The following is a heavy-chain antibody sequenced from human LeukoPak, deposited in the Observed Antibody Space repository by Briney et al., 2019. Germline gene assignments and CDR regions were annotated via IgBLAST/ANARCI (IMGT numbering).Heavy chain of an antibody. CDR2: IIPIFGTA. CDR3: ASSNGYSSDWYLPITDY. V-gene: IGHV1-69*06. D-gene: IGHD6-19*01. J-gene: IGHJ4*02. Sequence: GASVKVSCKASGGTVSSYAISWVRQAPGQGLEWMGWIIPIFGTANYAQKFQGRVTITADKSTSTAYMELSSLRSEDTAVYYCASSNGYSSDWYLPITDYWGQGTLVTVSS. CDR1: GGTVSSYA.